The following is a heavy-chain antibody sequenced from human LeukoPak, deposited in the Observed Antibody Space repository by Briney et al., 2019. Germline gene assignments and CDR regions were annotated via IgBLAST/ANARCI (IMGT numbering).Heavy chain of an antibody. CDR1: GFIVSSNY. CDR2: IYSGGST. D-gene: IGHD2-8*01. CDR3: ARGQGSRYCTNGVCYWFDP. V-gene: IGHV3-53*01. J-gene: IGHJ5*02. Sequence: GGSLRLSCAASGFIVSSNYMNWVRQARGKGLEWVSVIYSGGSTNYADSVKGRFTISRDNSKNTLYLQMNSLRAEDTAVYYCARGQGSRYCTNGVCYWFDPRGQGTLVTVSS.